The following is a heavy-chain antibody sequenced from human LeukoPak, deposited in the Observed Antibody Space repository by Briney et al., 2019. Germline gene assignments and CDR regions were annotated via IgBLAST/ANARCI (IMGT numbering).Heavy chain of an antibody. CDR2: ISYDGSNE. D-gene: IGHD3-10*01. CDR1: GFTFSSYG. CDR3: AKPGGVSWFGEFYYFDY. J-gene: IGHJ4*02. V-gene: IGHV3-30*18. Sequence: HPGRSLRLSCAASGFTFSSYGMHWVRQAPGKGLEWVAFISYDGSNEYYADSVKGRLTISRDNSKNTLYLQMNSLRAEDTAVYYCAKPGGVSWFGEFYYFDYWGQGTLVTVSS.